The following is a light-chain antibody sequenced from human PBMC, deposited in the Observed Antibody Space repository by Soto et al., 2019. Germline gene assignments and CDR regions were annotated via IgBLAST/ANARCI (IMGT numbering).Light chain of an antibody. Sequence: DIQMTHSPSSLSASVLYIVTITFRSSQTIVDWLDLYQQQPGTAPKLLIYDASNLESGFPSRFSFIGSGKEFTLTISSLQPDDRATYCCQKYNSYPLNFGEGTKVDIK. CDR3: QKYNSYPLN. V-gene: IGKV1-5*01. CDR2: DAS. J-gene: IGKJ4*01. CDR1: QTIVDW.